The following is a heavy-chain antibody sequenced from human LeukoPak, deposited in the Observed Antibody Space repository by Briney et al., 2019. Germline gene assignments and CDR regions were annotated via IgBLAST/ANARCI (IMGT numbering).Heavy chain of an antibody. Sequence: GGSLRLSCAASGFTFNDYGMSWVRQGPGKGLEWVSGINWNGGTTGYADSVGGRFTISRDNANNSLYLQMNSLRAEDTALYYCARDKHYYDSSNYVWGQGTLVTVPS. J-gene: IGHJ4*02. CDR2: INWNGGTT. CDR1: GFTFNDYG. D-gene: IGHD3-22*01. V-gene: IGHV3-20*04. CDR3: ARDKHYYDSSNYV.